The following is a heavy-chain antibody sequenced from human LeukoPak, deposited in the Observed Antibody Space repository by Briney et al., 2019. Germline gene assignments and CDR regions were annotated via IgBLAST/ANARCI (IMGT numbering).Heavy chain of an antibody. J-gene: IGHJ6*03. D-gene: IGHD2-15*01. CDR3: ARQPTSSGRRSFYYYYMDV. CDR2: IYYSGST. CDR1: GGSISSYY. Sequence: SETLSLTCTVPGGSISSYYWSWIRQPPGKGLEWIGYIYYSGSTNYNPPLKSRVTISVDPSKNQVSLKVSSVTAADTAVYYCARQPTSSGRRSFYYYYMDVWGKGTTVTVSS. V-gene: IGHV4-59*08.